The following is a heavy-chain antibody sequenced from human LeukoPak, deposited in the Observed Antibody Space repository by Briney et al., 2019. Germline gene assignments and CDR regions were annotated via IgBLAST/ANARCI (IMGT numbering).Heavy chain of an antibody. J-gene: IGHJ6*03. Sequence: GGSLRLSCAASGFTFSSYSMNWVRQAPGKGLEWVSYISSSSSTIYYADSVKGRFTISRDNAKNSLYLQMNSLRAEDTAVYYCARAIVPTYYYYYYYMDVWGKGTTVTVSS. V-gene: IGHV3-48*01. D-gene: IGHD5-12*01. CDR2: ISSSSSTI. CDR1: GFTFSSYS. CDR3: ARAIVPTYYYYYYYMDV.